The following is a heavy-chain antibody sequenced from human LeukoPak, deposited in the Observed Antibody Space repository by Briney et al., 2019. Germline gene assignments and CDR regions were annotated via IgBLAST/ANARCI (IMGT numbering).Heavy chain of an antibody. D-gene: IGHD2-15*01. CDR2: ISYDGSNK. Sequence: GGSLRLSCAASGFTFSSYAMHWVRQAPGKGLEWVAVISYDGSNKYYADSVKGRFTISRGNSKNTLYLQMNSLRAEDTAVYYCARDRERYCSGGSCQNFDYWGQGTLVTVSS. CDR3: ARDRERYCSGGSCQNFDY. V-gene: IGHV3-30*04. CDR1: GFTFSSYA. J-gene: IGHJ4*02.